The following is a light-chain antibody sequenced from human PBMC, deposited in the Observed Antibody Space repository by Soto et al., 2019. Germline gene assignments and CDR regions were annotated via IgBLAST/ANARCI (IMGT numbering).Light chain of an antibody. CDR3: QQYNSYSWT. V-gene: IGKV1-5*01. CDR2: DAS. CDR1: QSISVW. J-gene: IGKJ1*01. Sequence: DIQMTQSPSTLSASVGERVTITCRASQSISVWMAWYQQKPGRAPKLLIYDASNLESGVPSRFSGSGSGTEFPLAISSLQPDDFATYYCQQYNSYSWTFGQGTEVEIK.